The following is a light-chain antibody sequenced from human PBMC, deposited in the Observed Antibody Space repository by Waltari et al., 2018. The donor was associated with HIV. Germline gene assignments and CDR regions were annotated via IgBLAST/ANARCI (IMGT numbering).Light chain of an antibody. CDR3: SSFAGTHKL. CDR1: TSDISDYNY. J-gene: IGLJ2*01. V-gene: IGLV2-8*01. Sequence: QSALTQSPSASGSPGQSVNISCSGATSDISDYNYVSWYHKHSDRPPNLILFEVTKRPSGVPDLFSGSKSGNAASLFVSGLQPEDEATYFCSSFAGTHKLFGGGTKLTVL. CDR2: EVT.